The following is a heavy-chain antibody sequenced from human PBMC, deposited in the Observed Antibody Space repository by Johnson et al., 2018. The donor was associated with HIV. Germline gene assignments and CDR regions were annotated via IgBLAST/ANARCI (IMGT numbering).Heavy chain of an antibody. CDR2: TYSGGTT. D-gene: IGHD3-10*01. CDR3: YGYYDAFDI. CDR1: EFTVSSNY. J-gene: IGHJ3*02. V-gene: IGHV3-66*01. Sequence: VQLVESGGGLVQPGGSLRLSCAASEFTVSSNYMSWVRQAPGKGLEWVSVTYSGGTTFYADSVKGRFTVSRDSSKNTLFLQMTSLRVEDTAVYYCYGYYDAFDIWGQGTMVSVSS.